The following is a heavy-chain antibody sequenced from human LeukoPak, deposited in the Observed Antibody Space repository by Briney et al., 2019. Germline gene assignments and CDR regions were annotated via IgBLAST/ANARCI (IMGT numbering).Heavy chain of an antibody. Sequence: GRSLRLSCAASGFTFSSYGIHWVRQAPGKGLEGVTFISYDGSNKYYADSVKGRFTISRDNSKNTLYLQMNSLRAEDTAVYYCARMTTVTLALDYWGQGTLVTVSS. CDR2: ISYDGSNK. CDR3: ARMTTVTLALDY. V-gene: IGHV3-30*03. CDR1: GFTFSSYG. D-gene: IGHD4-17*01. J-gene: IGHJ4*02.